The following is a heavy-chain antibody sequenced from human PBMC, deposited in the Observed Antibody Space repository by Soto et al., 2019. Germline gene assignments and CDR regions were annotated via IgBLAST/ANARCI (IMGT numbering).Heavy chain of an antibody. D-gene: IGHD6-6*01. CDR3: ARGLLSSSSSSDY. CDR2: IIPIFGTA. CDR1: GGTFSSYA. Sequence: VKVSCKXSGGTFSSYAISWVRQAPGQGLEWMGGIIPIFGTANYAQKFQGRVTITADESTSTAYMELSSLRSEDTAVYYCARGLLSSSSSSDYWGQGTLVTVSS. J-gene: IGHJ4*02. V-gene: IGHV1-69*13.